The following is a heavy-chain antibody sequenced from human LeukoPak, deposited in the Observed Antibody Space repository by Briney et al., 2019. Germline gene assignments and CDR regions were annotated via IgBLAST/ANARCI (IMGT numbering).Heavy chain of an antibody. CDR1: GGSISSYY. J-gene: IGHJ4*02. CDR3: ARLYCSSASCSRGGGFDY. V-gene: IGHV4-4*07. Sequence: SETLSLTCTVSGGSISSYYWSWIRQPAGKGLEWIGRIYTSGSTNYNPSLKSRVTMSVDTSKNQFSLKLSSVTAADTAVYYCARLYCSSASCSRGGGFDYWGQGTLVTVSS. CDR2: IYTSGST. D-gene: IGHD2-2*01.